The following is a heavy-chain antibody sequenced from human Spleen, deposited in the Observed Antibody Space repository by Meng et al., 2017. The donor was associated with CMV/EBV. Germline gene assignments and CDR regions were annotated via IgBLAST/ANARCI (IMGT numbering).Heavy chain of an antibody. CDR2: IYYSGST. CDR3: ARDPEQTGYSSRGVDY. D-gene: IGHD6-13*01. V-gene: IGHV4-59*12. J-gene: IGHJ4*02. CDR1: GGSISSYY. Sequence: GSLRLSCTVSGGSISSYYWSWIRQPPGKGLEWIGYIYYSGSTNYNPSLKSRVTISVDTSKNQFSLKLTSVTAADTAVYYCARDPEQTGYSSRGVDYWGQGTLVTVSS.